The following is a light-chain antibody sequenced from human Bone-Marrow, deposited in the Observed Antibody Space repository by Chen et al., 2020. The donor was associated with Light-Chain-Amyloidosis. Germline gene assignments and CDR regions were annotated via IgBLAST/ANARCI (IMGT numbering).Light chain of an antibody. CDR3: QQYGTSPLT. CDR1: QTISSNY. V-gene: IGKV3-20*01. CDR2: GSS. Sequence: EIVLTQSPGTLSLSPGEGANLSCRASQTISSNYLTCYQQKFGQAPRLLIYGSSSRATGIPDRFTGSGSGTDFTLTINRLEPEDFAMYYWQQYGTSPLTFGGGTKVEIK. J-gene: IGKJ4*01.